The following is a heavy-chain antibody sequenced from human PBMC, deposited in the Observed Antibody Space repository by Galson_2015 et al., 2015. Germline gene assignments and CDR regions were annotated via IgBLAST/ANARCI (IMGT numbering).Heavy chain of an antibody. D-gene: IGHD1-26*01. J-gene: IGHJ4*02. CDR3: ATDGSYYDY. Sequence: LRLSCAASGFTFSSYSMHWVRQAPGKGLEWVAVISYDGSNKYYADSVKGRFTISRDNSKNTLYLQMNSLRAEDTAVYYCATDGSYYDYWGQGTLVTVSS. CDR2: ISYDGSNK. V-gene: IGHV3-30*03. CDR1: GFTFSSYS.